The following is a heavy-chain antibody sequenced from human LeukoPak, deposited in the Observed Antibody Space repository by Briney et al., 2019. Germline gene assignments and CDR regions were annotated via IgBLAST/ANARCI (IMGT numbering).Heavy chain of an antibody. CDR1: GFTFSSYS. D-gene: IGHD3-22*01. CDR3: ARDDAYDSSPWAFDI. CDR2: ISSSSSYI. Sequence: GGSLRLSCAASGFTFSSYSMNWVRQAPGKGLEWVSSISSSSSYIYYADSVKGRFTISRDNSKNTLYLQMNSLRAEDTAVYYCARDDAYDSSPWAFDIWGQGTMVTVSS. V-gene: IGHV3-21*04. J-gene: IGHJ3*02.